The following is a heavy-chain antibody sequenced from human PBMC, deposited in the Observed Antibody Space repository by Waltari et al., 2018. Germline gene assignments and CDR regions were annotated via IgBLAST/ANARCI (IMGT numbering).Heavy chain of an antibody. J-gene: IGHJ5*02. CDR2: IKKDGSEM. CDR3: VRVGEENSNSQYRWFDA. CDR1: GFDFSNFW. D-gene: IGHD3-16*02. V-gene: IGHV3-7*01. Sequence: DVQLVESGGGLVQPGGSLRLSCVVSGFDFSNFWMIWASQAPGKGLEGVANIKKDGSEMHYVDSVKGRFTISRDNAKKSVYLQMNSLRVEDTAVYFCVRVGEENSNSQYRWFDAWGQGSLVTVSS.